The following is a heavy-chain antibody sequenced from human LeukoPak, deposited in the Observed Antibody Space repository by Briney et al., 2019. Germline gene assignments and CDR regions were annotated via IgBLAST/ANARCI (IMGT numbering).Heavy chain of an antibody. Sequence: SETLSLTCTVSGYSISSGYYWGWIRQPPGKGLEWIGSIYHSGSTYYNPSLKSRVTISVDTSKNQFSLKLSSVTAADTAVYYCARGFAVGWFDPWGRGTLVTVSS. V-gene: IGHV4-38-2*02. CDR1: GYSISSGYY. CDR3: ARGFAVGWFDP. CDR2: IYHSGST. J-gene: IGHJ5*02. D-gene: IGHD3-10*01.